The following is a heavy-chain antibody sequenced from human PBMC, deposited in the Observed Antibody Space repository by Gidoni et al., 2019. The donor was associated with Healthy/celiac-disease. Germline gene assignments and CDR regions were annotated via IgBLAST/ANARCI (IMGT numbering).Heavy chain of an antibody. J-gene: IGHJ6*02. D-gene: IGHD2-2*01. V-gene: IGHV1-69*01. Sequence: QVQLVQSGAEVKKPGSTVNVYCKPSGGTFSSYAISWGRQAHGQGLEWMGGIIPIFGTANYAQKFQGRVTITADESTSTAYMELSSLRSEDTAVYYCARERVYCSSTSCNYYYYGMDVWGQGTTVTVSS. CDR3: ARERVYCSSTSCNYYYYGMDV. CDR2: IIPIFGTA. CDR1: GGTFSSYA.